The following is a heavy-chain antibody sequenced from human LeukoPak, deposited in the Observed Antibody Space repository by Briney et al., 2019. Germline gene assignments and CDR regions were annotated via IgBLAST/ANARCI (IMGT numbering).Heavy chain of an antibody. CDR1: GGSISSYY. CDR3: ARHLVGAFDY. V-gene: IGHV4-59*08. CDR2: IYYSGSA. D-gene: IGHD1-26*01. Sequence: SETLSLTCTVSGGSISSYYWSWIRQPPGKGLEWIGYIYYSGSANYNPSLKSRVTISVDTSKNQFSLKLSSVTAADTAVYYCARHLVGAFDYWGQGTLVTVSS. J-gene: IGHJ4*02.